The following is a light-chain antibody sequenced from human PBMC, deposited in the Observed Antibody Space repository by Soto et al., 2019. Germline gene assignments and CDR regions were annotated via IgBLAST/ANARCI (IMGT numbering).Light chain of an antibody. Sequence: DMQMTQSPPSLSASVGDRVTITCRSSQSISTYLNWYQQSPGKAPKLLIYAASNLQSGVPSRFSGSGSGTDFTLTINSLQPEDSAPNYCQQSYSIPYTFGQGTKLEIK. CDR2: AAS. J-gene: IGKJ2*01. CDR1: QSISTY. CDR3: QQSYSIPYT. V-gene: IGKV1-39*01.